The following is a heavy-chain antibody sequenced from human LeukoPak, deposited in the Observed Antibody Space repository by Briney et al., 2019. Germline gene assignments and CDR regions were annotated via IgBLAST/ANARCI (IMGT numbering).Heavy chain of an antibody. CDR2: IRSNGGST. V-gene: IGHV3-64D*08. Sequence: PGGSLRLSCSASGFTFSSYAMHWVRQAPGKGLEYVSGIRSNGGSTYYADSVKGRFTISRDNSKNILYLQMSSLRPEDTAVYYCAKAPVGATSYFDSWDQGTLVTVSS. CDR1: GFTFSSYA. J-gene: IGHJ4*02. CDR3: AKAPVGATSYFDS. D-gene: IGHD1-26*01.